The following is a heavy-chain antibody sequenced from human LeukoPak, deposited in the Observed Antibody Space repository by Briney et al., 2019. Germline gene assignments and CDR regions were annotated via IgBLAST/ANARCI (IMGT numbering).Heavy chain of an antibody. CDR1: GFTFSNYA. CDR3: AKGEYYDSSGFLEY. D-gene: IGHD3-22*01. J-gene: IGHJ4*02. Sequence: GGPLRLSCSASGFTFSNYAAHWVRQAPGKGLEYVSAISKSGGSTYYADSVKGRFTISRDNSKNTLYVQMNSLRAEDTAVYYCAKGEYYDSSGFLEYWGQGTLVTVSS. V-gene: IGHV3-64*04. CDR2: ISKSGGST.